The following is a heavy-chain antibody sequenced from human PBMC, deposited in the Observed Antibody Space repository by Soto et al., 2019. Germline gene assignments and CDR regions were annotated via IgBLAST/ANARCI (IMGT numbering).Heavy chain of an antibody. V-gene: IGHV3-30*18. CDR1: GFTVSSYG. J-gene: IGHJ4*02. Sequence: QVQLVESGGGVVQPGRSLRLSCAASGFTVSSYGMHWVRQAPGKGLEWVAVISYDGSNKYYADSVKGRFTISRDNSKNTLYLQMNSLRAEDTAVYYCAKDRSGQLVDWGQGTLVTVSS. CDR3: AKDRSGQLVD. CDR2: ISYDGSNK. D-gene: IGHD6-13*01.